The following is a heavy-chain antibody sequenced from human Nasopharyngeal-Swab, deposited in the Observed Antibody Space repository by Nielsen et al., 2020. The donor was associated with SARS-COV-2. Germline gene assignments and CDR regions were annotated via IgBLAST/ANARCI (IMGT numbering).Heavy chain of an antibody. Sequence: WIRQPPGKGLEWIGEINHSRSTNYNPSLKSRVTISVDTSKNQFSLKLSSVTAADTAVYYCARERLYGQRKLNYYYYMDVWGKVTTVTVSS. D-gene: IGHD2-2*02. CDR2: INHSRST. CDR3: ARERLYGQRKLNYYYYMDV. J-gene: IGHJ6*03. V-gene: IGHV4-34*01.